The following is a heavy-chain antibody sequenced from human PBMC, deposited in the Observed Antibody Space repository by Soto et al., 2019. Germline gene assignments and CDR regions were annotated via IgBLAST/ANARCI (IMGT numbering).Heavy chain of an antibody. CDR2: IYSGCST. CDR3: ARDFTGYFDY. J-gene: IGHJ4*02. V-gene: IGHV3-53*01. Sequence: PVVSLRISCAASGFNFINSYMSWVRQAPGKGLEWVSVIYSGCSTFYADSVKGRFTISRDNSNSKVSLEMNNLRAEDTAVYYCARDFTGYFDYWGQGALVTVSS. CDR1: GFNFINSY.